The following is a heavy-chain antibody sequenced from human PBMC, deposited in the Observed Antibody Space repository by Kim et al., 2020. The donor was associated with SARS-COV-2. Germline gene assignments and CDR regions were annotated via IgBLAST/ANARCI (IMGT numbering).Heavy chain of an antibody. V-gene: IGHV3-15*01. CDR1: GFTFSNAW. D-gene: IGHD2-2*01. CDR3: TTMVVEVVPAAMDDY. J-gene: IGHJ4*02. CDR2: IKSKTDGGTT. Sequence: GGSLRLSCAASGFTFSNAWMSWVRQAPGKGLEWVGRIKSKTDGGTTDYAAPVKGTFTISRDDSKNTLYLQMNSLKTEDTAVYYCTTMVVEVVPAAMDDYWGQGTLVTVSS.